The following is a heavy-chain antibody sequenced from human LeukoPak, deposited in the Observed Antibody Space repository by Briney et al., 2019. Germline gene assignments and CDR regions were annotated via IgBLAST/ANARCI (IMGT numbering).Heavy chain of an antibody. CDR2: IIPIFGTA. D-gene: IGHD1-14*01. J-gene: IGHJ4*02. CDR3: ARAHTGIRPRYYFDY. Sequence: GASVKVSCKASGGTFSSYAISWVRQAPGQGPEWMGGIIPIFGTANYAQKFQGRVTITADESTSTAYMELSSLRSEDTAVYYCARAHTGIRPRYYFDYWGQGTLVTVSS. V-gene: IGHV1-69*13. CDR1: GGTFSSYA.